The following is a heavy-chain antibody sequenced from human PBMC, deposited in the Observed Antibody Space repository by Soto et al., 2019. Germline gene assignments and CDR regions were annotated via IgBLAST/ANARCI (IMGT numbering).Heavy chain of an antibody. CDR2: INAGNGNT. CDR1: GYTFTSYA. D-gene: IGHD2-21*02. J-gene: IGHJ6*02. Sequence: ASVKVSCKASGYTFTSYAMHWVRQAPGQRLEWMGWINAGNGNTKYSQKFQGRVTITRDTSASTAYMELSSLRSEDTAVYYCASEYCGGDCYSAARYGMDVWGQGTTITLSS. V-gene: IGHV1-3*01. CDR3: ASEYCGGDCYSAARYGMDV.